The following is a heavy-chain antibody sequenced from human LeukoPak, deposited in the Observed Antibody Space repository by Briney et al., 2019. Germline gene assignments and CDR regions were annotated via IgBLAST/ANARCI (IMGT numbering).Heavy chain of an antibody. Sequence: GASVKVSCKASGYTFTSYYMHWVRQAPGQGLEWMGWINPNSGGSNYAQKFRGRVTMTRDTSISTAYMELSRLRSDDTAVYYCAREDYYYGSGEVTDYWGQGTLVTVSS. J-gene: IGHJ4*02. CDR1: GYTFTSYY. CDR3: AREDYYYGSGEVTDY. D-gene: IGHD3-10*01. V-gene: IGHV1-2*02. CDR2: INPNSGGS.